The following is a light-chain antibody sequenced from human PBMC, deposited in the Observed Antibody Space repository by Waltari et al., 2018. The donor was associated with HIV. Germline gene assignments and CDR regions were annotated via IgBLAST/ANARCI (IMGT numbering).Light chain of an antibody. V-gene: IGKV1-5*03. CDR1: QSVSRS. Sequence: DIQMTQSPPTLSASVGDSVTLTCRASQSVSRSLAWYQQRPGKAPSLLIYRATTLQSGVPSRFSGSGSGTEFTLTISGLQPDDFATYYCQQYTTFSRTFGQGT. CDR2: RAT. CDR3: QQYTTFSRT. J-gene: IGKJ1*01.